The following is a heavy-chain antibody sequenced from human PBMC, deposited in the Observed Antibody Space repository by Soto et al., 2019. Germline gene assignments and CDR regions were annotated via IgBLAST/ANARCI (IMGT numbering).Heavy chain of an antibody. CDR3: AGRRDGSGSLDY. V-gene: IGHV4-4*02. CDR2: IYHSGST. J-gene: IGHJ4*02. CDR1: GGSISSSNW. Sequence: QVQLQESGPGLVKPSGTLSLTCAVSGGSISSSNWWSWVHQPPGKGLEWIGEIYHSGSTNYNPSLKSRVTISVDKSKNQFSVRLSSVTAADTAVYYCAGRRDGSGSLDYWGQGTLVTVSS. D-gene: IGHD3-10*01.